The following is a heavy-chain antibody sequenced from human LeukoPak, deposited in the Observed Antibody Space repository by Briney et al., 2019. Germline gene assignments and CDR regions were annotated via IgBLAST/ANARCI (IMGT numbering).Heavy chain of an antibody. CDR1: GGSISSYY. CDR2: IYYSGST. J-gene: IGHJ4*02. D-gene: IGHD3-3*01. V-gene: IGHV4-59*01. Sequence: SETLSLTCTVSGGSISSYYWSWIRQPPGKGLEWIGYIYYSGSTNYNPSLKSRVTISVDTSKNQFSLKLSSVTAADTAVYYCARGIFGVVPKTFDYWGRGTLVTVSS. CDR3: ARGIFGVVPKTFDY.